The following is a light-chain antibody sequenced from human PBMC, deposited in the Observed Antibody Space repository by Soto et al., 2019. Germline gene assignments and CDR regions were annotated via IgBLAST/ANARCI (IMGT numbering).Light chain of an antibody. CDR1: QSVSSN. CDR2: GAS. Sequence: DIVMTQSPATLSVSPGERATLSCRASQSVSSNLAWYQPRPGQAPRLLIYGASTRATDIPARFSGSGSGTEFTLTISSLQSEDFAVYYCQQYNSGPITFGQGTRLEIK. V-gene: IGKV3-15*01. CDR3: QQYNSGPIT. J-gene: IGKJ5*01.